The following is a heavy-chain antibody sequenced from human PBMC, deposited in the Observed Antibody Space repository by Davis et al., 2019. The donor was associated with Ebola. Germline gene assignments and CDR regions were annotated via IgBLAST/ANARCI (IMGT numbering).Heavy chain of an antibody. CDR3: AKASYSSSSFFYYYYYMDV. Sequence: GESLKISCAASGFIISSYAMSWVRQPPGKALEWVSGISASSATSFYADSVKGRFTISRDNSKNTLYLQMNSLRAEDTAVYYCAKASYSSSSFFYYYYYMDVWGKGTTVTVSS. V-gene: IGHV3-23*01. CDR2: ISASSATS. CDR1: GFIISSYA. J-gene: IGHJ6*03. D-gene: IGHD6-6*01.